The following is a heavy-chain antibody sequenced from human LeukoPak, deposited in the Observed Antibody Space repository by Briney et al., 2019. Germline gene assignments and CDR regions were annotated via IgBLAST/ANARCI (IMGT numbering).Heavy chain of an antibody. V-gene: IGHV1-69*05. Sequence: SVKVSCKASGGTFSSYAISWVRRAPGQGLEWMGGIIPIFGTANYAQKFQGRVTITTDESTSTAYMELSSLRSEDTAVYYCASSGGYYYYMDVWGKGTTVTVSS. CDR3: ASSGGYYYYMDV. D-gene: IGHD6-6*01. CDR2: IIPIFGTA. J-gene: IGHJ6*03. CDR1: GGTFSSYA.